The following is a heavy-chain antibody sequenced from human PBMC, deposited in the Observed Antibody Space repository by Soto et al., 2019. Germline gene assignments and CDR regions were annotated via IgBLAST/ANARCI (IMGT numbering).Heavy chain of an antibody. V-gene: IGHV3-23*01. CDR2: ISGSGGST. CDR3: AKDPFLAYIVVVPAAPDV. D-gene: IGHD2-2*01. J-gene: IGHJ6*04. Sequence: GSLRLSCAASGFTFSSYAMSWVRQAPGKGLEWVSAISGSGGSTYYADSVKGRFTISRDNSKNTLYLQMNSLRAEDTAVYYCAKDPFLAYIVVVPAAPDVWGKGTTVTVSS. CDR1: GFTFSSYA.